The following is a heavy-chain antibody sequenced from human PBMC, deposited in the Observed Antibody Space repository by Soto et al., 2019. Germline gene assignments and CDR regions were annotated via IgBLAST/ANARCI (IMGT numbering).Heavy chain of an antibody. CDR2: ISAYNGNT. J-gene: IGHJ4*02. D-gene: IGHD1-1*01. CDR3: ARDHQDWTDVCPGY. Sequence: ASVKVSSKAPGYTFTSYGFSWVRQAPGQGLEWMGWISAYNGNTNYAQKLQGRVTMTTDTSTSKAYMELRSLRSDDTAVYYCARDHQDWTDVCPGYWVQGSVVTIYS. V-gene: IGHV1-18*04. CDR1: GYTFTSYG.